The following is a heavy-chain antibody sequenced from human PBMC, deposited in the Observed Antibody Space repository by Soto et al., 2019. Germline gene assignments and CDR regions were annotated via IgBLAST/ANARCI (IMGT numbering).Heavy chain of an antibody. CDR3: ARARITYYYDSSGYHHDAFDI. J-gene: IGHJ3*02. CDR1: GGSISSSNW. Sequence: SETLSLTCAVSGGSISSSNWWSWVRQPPGKGLEWIGEIYHSGSTNYNPSLKSRVTISVDKSKNQFSLKLSSVTAADTAVYYCARARITYYYDSSGYHHDAFDIWGQGTMVTVSS. V-gene: IGHV4-4*02. D-gene: IGHD3-22*01. CDR2: IYHSGST.